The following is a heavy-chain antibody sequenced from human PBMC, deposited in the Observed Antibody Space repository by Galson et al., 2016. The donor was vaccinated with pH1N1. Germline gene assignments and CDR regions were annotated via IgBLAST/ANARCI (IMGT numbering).Heavy chain of an antibody. Sequence: SVKVSCKASEYTFTDYYMHWVRQAPGQGLEWMGWINPKSAGTSYAQKFQGRVTLTSDTSISTSYMELTRLTSDDTAVYYCAHGPERGVWGQGTTVTVSS. J-gene: IGHJ6*02. D-gene: IGHD1-14*01. V-gene: IGHV1-2*02. CDR1: EYTFTDYY. CDR3: AHGPERGV. CDR2: INPKSAGT.